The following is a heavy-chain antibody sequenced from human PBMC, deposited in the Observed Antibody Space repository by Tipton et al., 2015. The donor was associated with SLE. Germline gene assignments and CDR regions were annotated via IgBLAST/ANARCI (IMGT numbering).Heavy chain of an antibody. CDR1: GGSISSSSYY. J-gene: IGHJ4*02. CDR2: IYYSGST. CDR3: ARVPHYFDY. V-gene: IGHV4-39*01. Sequence: TLSLTCTVSGGSISSSSYYWGWIRPHPGKGLEWIGSIYYSGSTYYNPSLKSRVTISVDTSKNQFSLKLSSVTAADTAVYYCARVPHYFDYWGQGTLVTVSS.